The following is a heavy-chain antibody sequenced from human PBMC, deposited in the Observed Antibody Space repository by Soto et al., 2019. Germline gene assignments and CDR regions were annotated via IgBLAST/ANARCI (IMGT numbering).Heavy chain of an antibody. D-gene: IGHD3-3*01. CDR1: GFTFSSYD. CDR2: IGTAGDT. Sequence: GSLRLSCAASGFTFSSYDMHWVRQATGKGLEWVSAIGTAGDTYYPGSVKGRFTISRENAKNSLYLQMNSLRAEDTAVYYCARQVSYYDFWSGPLNPLDYGMDVWGQGTTVTVSS. V-gene: IGHV3-13*01. J-gene: IGHJ6*02. CDR3: ARQVSYYDFWSGPLNPLDYGMDV.